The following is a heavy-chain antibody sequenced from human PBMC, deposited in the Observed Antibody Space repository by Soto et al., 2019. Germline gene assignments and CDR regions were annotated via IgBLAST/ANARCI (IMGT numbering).Heavy chain of an antibody. CDR1: GFTFSSYA. CDR3: AVVAESYYFDC. D-gene: IGHD5-12*01. J-gene: IGHJ4*02. V-gene: IGHV3-64D*08. CDR2: IKNSGGST. Sequence: EVQLVESGGGLVQSGGSLRLSCSASGFTFSSYAMHWVRQAPGKGLEYVSAIKNSGGSTNYADSVKGRFTISRDNSKNTLYLQMSSLRSEDTAVYYCAVVAESYYFDCWGQGTLVTVSS.